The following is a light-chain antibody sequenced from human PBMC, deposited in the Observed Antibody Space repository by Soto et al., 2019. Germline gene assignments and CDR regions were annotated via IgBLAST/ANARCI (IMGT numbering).Light chain of an antibody. Sequence: DIQMTQSPSTLSASVGDRVTITCRASQSISSWLAWYQQKPGKAPKLLIYKASSLESGVPSRFSGSGSGTEFTLTISSLQPDDFSTYYCQQYNSYSLTFGGGTKVEIK. CDR1: QSISSW. V-gene: IGKV1-5*03. CDR3: QQYNSYSLT. CDR2: KAS. J-gene: IGKJ4*01.